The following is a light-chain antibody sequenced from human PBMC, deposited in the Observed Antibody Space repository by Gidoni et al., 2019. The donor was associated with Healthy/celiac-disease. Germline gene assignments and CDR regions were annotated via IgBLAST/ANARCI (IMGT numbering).Light chain of an antibody. CDR3: QVWDSSSDLGV. Sequence: SYVLTQPPSVSVAPGKRARITCGGNNIGSKSVHWYQQKPGQAPVLVIYYDSDRPSGIPERFSGSNSGNTATLTISRVEAGDEADYYCQVWDSSSDLGVFGGGTKLTVL. CDR2: YDS. CDR1: NIGSKS. J-gene: IGLJ3*02. V-gene: IGLV3-21*04.